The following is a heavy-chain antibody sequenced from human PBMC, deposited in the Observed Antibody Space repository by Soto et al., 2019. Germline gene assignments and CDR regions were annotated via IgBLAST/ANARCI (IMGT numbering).Heavy chain of an antibody. CDR2: IIPIFGTA. J-gene: IGHJ5*02. CDR3: ARDFTVVTWWNTNWFDP. D-gene: IGHD2-21*02. Sequence: SVKVSCKASGGTFSSYAISWVRQAPGQGLEWMGGIIPIFGTANYAQKFQGRVTITADESTSTAYMELSSLRSEDTAVYYCARDFTVVTWWNTNWFDPWGQGTLVTVSS. CDR1: GGTFSSYA. V-gene: IGHV1-69*13.